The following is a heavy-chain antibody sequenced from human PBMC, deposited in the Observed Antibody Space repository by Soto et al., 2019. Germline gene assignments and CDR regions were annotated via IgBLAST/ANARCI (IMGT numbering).Heavy chain of an antibody. D-gene: IGHD3-10*01. V-gene: IGHV3-73*02. CDR3: TMGLLWFGAY. CDR2: IRSKANSYAT. CDR1: GFTFSGSA. J-gene: IGHJ4*02. Sequence: EVQLVESGGGLVQPGGSLKLSCAASGFTFSGSAMHWVRQASGQVLEWVWRIRSKANSYATAYAASVKGTFTISRDDSKNTAYLQMNSLKTEDTAVYYCTMGLLWFGAYWGQGTLVTVSS.